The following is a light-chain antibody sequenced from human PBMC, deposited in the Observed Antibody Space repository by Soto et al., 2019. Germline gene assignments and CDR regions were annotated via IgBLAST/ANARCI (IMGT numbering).Light chain of an antibody. J-gene: IGKJ1*01. Sequence: DIQMTQSPSSLSASVGDRVTITCRASQGISNYLAWYQQKPGEVPKLLIYAASTLQPGVPSRFSGSRSGTDFTLTISSLQPEDVATYYCQKYNSAPWTFGQGTKVEIK. CDR1: QGISNY. V-gene: IGKV1-27*01. CDR3: QKYNSAPWT. CDR2: AAS.